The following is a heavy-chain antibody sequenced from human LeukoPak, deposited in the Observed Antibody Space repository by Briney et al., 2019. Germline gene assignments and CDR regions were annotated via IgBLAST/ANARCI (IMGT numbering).Heavy chain of an antibody. J-gene: IGHJ4*02. Sequence: SETLSLTCAFSGGPSTLHYWSWIRQSPGKGLEWIGDINHGGSTSYKSSFKSRVTRSVDTSKNQFSLKLTSVTAADTAVYYCARLYLPATRFDYWGQGTLVTVSS. CDR2: INHGGST. CDR1: GGPSTLHY. V-gene: IGHV4-34*01. CDR3: ARLYLPATRFDY. D-gene: IGHD5-24*01.